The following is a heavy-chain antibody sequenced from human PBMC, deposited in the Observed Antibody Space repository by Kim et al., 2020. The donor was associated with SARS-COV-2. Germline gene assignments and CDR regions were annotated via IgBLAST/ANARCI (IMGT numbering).Heavy chain of an antibody. CDR3: ARGAYTGGWYPDYFDY. Sequence: GGSLRLSCAASGFAFSNSWMTWVRQAPGKGLEWVANIKQDGGDKFYVDSVKGRFTISRDNAKDSLYLQMNSLRADDTAIYYCARGAYTGGWYPDYFDYWGQGTLVTVPS. CDR1: GFAFSNSW. V-gene: IGHV3-7*01. D-gene: IGHD6-19*01. CDR2: IKQDGGDK. J-gene: IGHJ4*02.